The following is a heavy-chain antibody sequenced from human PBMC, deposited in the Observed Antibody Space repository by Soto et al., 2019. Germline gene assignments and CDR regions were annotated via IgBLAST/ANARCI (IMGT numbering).Heavy chain of an antibody. J-gene: IGHJ4*02. CDR3: ARLKGSYWWLDY. V-gene: IGHV4-39*01. CDR2: IYYSGST. D-gene: IGHD3-10*01. CDR1: GGSISSSSYY. Sequence: SETLSLTCTVSGGSISSSSYYWGWIRQPPGKGLEWIGSIYYSGSTYYNPSLKSRVTISVDTSKNQFPLKLSSVTAADTAVYYCARLKGSYWWLDYWGQGTLVTVSS.